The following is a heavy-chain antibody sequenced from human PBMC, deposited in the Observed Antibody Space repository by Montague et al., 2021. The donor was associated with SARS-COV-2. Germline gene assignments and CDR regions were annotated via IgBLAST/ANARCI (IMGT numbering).Heavy chain of an antibody. V-gene: IGHV4-4*07. D-gene: IGHD2-8*02. J-gene: IGHJ4*02. Sequence: SETLSLTCTVSGGSINSFFWSWIRQPSGKELEWIGRIYGNGNTNYNPSLKSRVTMSVDTSKNQFYLTLSSVTAAATAVYYCACDGTIYWYVTYFDYWGQGALVTVSS. CDR3: ACDGTIYWYVTYFDY. CDR1: GGSINSFF. CDR2: IYGNGNT.